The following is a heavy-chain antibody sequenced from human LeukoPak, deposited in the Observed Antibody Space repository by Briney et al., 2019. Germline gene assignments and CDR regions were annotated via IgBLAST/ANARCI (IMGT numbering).Heavy chain of an antibody. CDR2: IYYSGST. J-gene: IGHJ4*02. CDR1: GGSISSSSYY. CDR3: ARVRGYSWFDY. V-gene: IGHV4-39*07. D-gene: IGHD5-18*01. Sequence: SETLSLTCTVSGGSISSSSYYWGWIRQPPGKGLEWIGSIYYSGSTYYNPSLKSRVTISVDTSKNQFSLKLSSVTAADTAVYYCARVRGYSWFDYWGQGTLVTVSS.